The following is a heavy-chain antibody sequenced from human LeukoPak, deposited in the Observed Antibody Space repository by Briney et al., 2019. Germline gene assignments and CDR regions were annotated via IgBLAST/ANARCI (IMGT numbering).Heavy chain of an antibody. Sequence: SETLSLTCTVSGGSISGYYWNWIRQPPGKGLEWIGYIYSSGVTKYNVSLKSRVTMSVDTSKKQFSLRLSSVTAADTAMFYCTRQAFVGRLPPLVWGQGILVTVSS. CDR3: TRQAFVGRLPPLV. J-gene: IGHJ4*02. CDR2: IYSSGVT. D-gene: IGHD5-12*01. CDR1: GGSISGYY. V-gene: IGHV4-59*01.